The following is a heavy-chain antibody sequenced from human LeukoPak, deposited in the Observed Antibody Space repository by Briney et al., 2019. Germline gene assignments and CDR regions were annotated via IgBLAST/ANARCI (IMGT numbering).Heavy chain of an antibody. V-gene: IGHV1-2*02. Sequence: ASVKVSCKASGYTFTDYYMHWVRQAPGQGLEWMGWLNPNSGDTNYAQKFQGRVSMTRDTSISTAYMDLSDLKSDDTAVYYCARGRNIEMTTMSGGSDYWGQGTLVTVSS. D-gene: IGHD5-24*01. CDR2: LNPNSGDT. CDR3: ARGRNIEMTTMSGGSDY. CDR1: GYTFTDYY. J-gene: IGHJ4*02.